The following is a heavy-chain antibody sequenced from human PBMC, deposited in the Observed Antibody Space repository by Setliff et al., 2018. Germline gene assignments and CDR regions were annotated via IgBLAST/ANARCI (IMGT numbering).Heavy chain of an antibody. CDR1: GFTFTTYA. V-gene: IGHV3-23*01. Sequence: PGGSLRLSCAASGFTFTTYAMTWVRQAPGKGLEWVSAISVSGGTTYYADSVKGRFTISRDNSKNTLYLQMNSLGAEDTALYYCATTGYCDTGSCYFYFDYWGQGTLVTVSS. CDR2: ISVSGGTT. J-gene: IGHJ4*02. D-gene: IGHD2-15*01. CDR3: ATTGYCDTGSCYFYFDY.